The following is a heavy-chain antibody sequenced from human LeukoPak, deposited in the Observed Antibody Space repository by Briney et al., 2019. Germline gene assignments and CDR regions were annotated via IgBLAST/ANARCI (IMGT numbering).Heavy chain of an antibody. J-gene: IGHJ4*02. CDR1: GGSFSGYY. CDR3: VYCSSTTCYMARPYY. Sequence: SETLSLTCAVYGGSFSGYYWSWIRQPPGKGLVWIGEINHSGSTNYNPSLKSRVAILVDTSKNQVSLQLSSVTAADAAVYYCVYCSSTTCYMARPYYWGQGTLVTVSS. CDR2: INHSGST. V-gene: IGHV4-34*01. D-gene: IGHD2-2*02.